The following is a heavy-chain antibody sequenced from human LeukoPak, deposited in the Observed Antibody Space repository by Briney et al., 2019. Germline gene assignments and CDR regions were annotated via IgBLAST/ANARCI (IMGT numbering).Heavy chain of an antibody. D-gene: IGHD5-18*01. CDR3: AKLLTGGYNSGQNDY. CDR2: ISGSGSST. CDR1: GFTFSSYG. J-gene: IGHJ4*02. V-gene: IGHV3-23*01. Sequence: PGGTLRLSCAASGFTFSSYGMSWVRQAPGKGLEGVSAISGSGSSTYYADSVKGRFTISRDNSKNTLYLQMNSLRAEDAAVYYCAKLLTGGYNSGQNDYWGQGILVTVSS.